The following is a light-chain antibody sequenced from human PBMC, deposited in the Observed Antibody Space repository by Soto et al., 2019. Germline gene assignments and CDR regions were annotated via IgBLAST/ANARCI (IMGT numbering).Light chain of an antibody. CDR2: AAS. CDR1: QAIYNY. V-gene: IGKV1-27*01. Sequence: DIQMTQSPSSLSASVGDRVTITCRASQAIYNYLAWYQQKPGKVPTLLISAASTLQSGVPSRFSGSGSGTDFTLTISRPQPEDVATYDCQKFSAVPTFGGGNKVEI. J-gene: IGKJ4*01. CDR3: QKFSAVPT.